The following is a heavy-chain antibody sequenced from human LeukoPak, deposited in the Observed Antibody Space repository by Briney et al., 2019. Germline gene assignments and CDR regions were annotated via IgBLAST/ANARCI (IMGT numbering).Heavy chain of an antibody. Sequence: SETLSLTCTVSSYSISSGYYWGWIRQPPGKGLEWIGSIYYSGSTYYNPSLKSRVTISVDTSKNQFSLKLSSVTAADTAVYYCARDLSIAAAGIDIWFDPWGQGTLVTVSS. CDR3: ARDLSIAAAGIDIWFDP. D-gene: IGHD6-13*01. CDR2: IYYSGST. CDR1: SYSISSGYY. V-gene: IGHV4-38-2*02. J-gene: IGHJ5*02.